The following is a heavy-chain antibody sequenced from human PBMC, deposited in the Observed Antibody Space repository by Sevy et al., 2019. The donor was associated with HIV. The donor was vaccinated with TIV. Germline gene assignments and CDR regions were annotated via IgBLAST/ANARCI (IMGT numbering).Heavy chain of an antibody. CDR3: AKVGPGTDSSSYYLES. J-gene: IGHJ4*02. CDR1: GFPFRKYG. V-gene: IGHV3-30*18. D-gene: IGHD3-10*01. CDR2: TSFDGSNT. Sequence: GGSLRLSCVASGFPFRKYGMHWVRQAPGKGLEWLAVTSFDGSNTDYVDSEKGRFTISRDNSKNTLYLQMNNLRAEDTATYFCAKVGPGTDSSSYYLESWGRGTLVTVSS.